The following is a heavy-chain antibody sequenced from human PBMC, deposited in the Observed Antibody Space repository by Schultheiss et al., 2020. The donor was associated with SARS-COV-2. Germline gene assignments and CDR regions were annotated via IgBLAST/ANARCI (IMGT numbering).Heavy chain of an antibody. CDR2: ITGSSSYI. V-gene: IGHV3-21*01. Sequence: GGSLRLSCAVYGGSFSGYYWSWIRQAPGKGLEWVSSITGSSSYIYYADSVKGRFTISRDNSKNTLYLQMNSLRAEDTAVYYCARGSEGSAGAYYYYYGMDVWGQGTTVTVAS. J-gene: IGHJ6*02. CDR3: ARGSEGSAGAYYYYYGMDV. CDR1: GGSFSGYY. D-gene: IGHD7-27*01.